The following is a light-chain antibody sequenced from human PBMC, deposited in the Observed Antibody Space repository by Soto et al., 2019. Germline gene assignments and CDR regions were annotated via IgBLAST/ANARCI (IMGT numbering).Light chain of an antibody. CDR1: QSVARS. Sequence: EKVMAQSPATLSVSLGERATLSCRASQSVARSLAWYQQKPGQAPRLLIYAASTRATGTPARFSGSGSGTEFTLTISSLQSDDFAIDYCQQYNNWPDTFGQGTKVDIK. V-gene: IGKV3-15*01. CDR2: AAS. CDR3: QQYNNWPDT. J-gene: IGKJ1*01.